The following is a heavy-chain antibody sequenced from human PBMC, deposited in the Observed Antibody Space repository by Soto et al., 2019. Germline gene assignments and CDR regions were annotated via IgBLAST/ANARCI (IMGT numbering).Heavy chain of an antibody. Sequence: ASVKVSCKASGYTFTSYGISWVRQAPGQGLEWMGWISAYNGNTNYAQKLQGRVTMTTDTSTSTAYMELRSLRSDDTAVYYCARDRGEQWLVLDHYYYYGMDVWGQGTTVTVSS. CDR1: GYTFTSYG. CDR2: ISAYNGNT. V-gene: IGHV1-18*01. D-gene: IGHD6-19*01. CDR3: ARDRGEQWLVLDHYYYYGMDV. J-gene: IGHJ6*02.